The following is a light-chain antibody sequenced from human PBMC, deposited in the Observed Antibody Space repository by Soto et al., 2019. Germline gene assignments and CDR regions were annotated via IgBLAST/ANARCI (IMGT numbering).Light chain of an antibody. Sequence: EIVLTQSPGTLSLSPGETASLSCRASQSAGNFLAWYQQKPGQAPRLLIYYISTRATGIPARFSGSGSGTEFTLTINSPQSEDSAVYYCQQHNQWPINFGQGTRLEIK. CDR1: QSAGNF. J-gene: IGKJ5*01. V-gene: IGKV3D-15*01. CDR3: QQHNQWPIN. CDR2: YIS.